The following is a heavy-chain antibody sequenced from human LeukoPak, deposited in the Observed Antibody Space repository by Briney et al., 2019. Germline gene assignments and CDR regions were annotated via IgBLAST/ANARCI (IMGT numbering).Heavy chain of an antibody. J-gene: IGHJ3*02. V-gene: IGHV4-59*01. D-gene: IGHD3-22*01. Sequence: PSETLSLTCTVSGGSISSYYWSWIRQPPGKGLEWIGYIYYSGSTNYNPSLKSRVTISVDTSKNQFSLKLSSVTAADTAVYYCARSVVVITPTLDALDIWGQGTMVTVSS. CDR2: IYYSGST. CDR1: GGSISSYY. CDR3: ARSVVVITPTLDALDI.